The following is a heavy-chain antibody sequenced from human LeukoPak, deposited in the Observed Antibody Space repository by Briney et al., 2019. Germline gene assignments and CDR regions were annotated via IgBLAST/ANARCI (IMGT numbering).Heavy chain of an antibody. D-gene: IGHD6-19*01. J-gene: IGHJ4*02. CDR2: ISAYNGNT. Sequence: AASVKVSCKASGYTFTNYGITWVRQAPGQGLEWMGWISAYNGNTNYPQKLQGRVTMTTDTSTSTAYMELRSLRSDDTAVYYCARDHKRVGSGWSERGYWGQGTLVTVSS. V-gene: IGHV1-18*01. CDR1: GYTFTNYG. CDR3: ARDHKRVGSGWSERGY.